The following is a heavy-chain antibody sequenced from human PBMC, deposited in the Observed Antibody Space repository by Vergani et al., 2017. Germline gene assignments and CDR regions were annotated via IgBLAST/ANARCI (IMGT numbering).Heavy chain of an antibody. V-gene: IGHV4-31*03. J-gene: IGHJ5*02. CDR1: GGSISSGGYY. D-gene: IGHD3-22*01. Sequence: QVQLQESGPGLVKPSQTLSLTCTVSGGSISSGGYYWSWIRQHPGKGLEWIGYIYYSGSTYYNPSLKSRVTISVDTSKNQFSLKLSSVTAADTAVYYCARVLAYYYDSSGRRLEQFDPWGQGTLVTVSS. CDR3: ARVLAYYYDSSGRRLEQFDP. CDR2: IYYSGST.